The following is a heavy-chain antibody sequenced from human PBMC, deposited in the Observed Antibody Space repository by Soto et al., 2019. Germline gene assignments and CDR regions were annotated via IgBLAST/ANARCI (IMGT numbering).Heavy chain of an antibody. Sequence: PSETLSLTCAVYGGSFSGYYWSWIRQPPGKGLEWIGEINHSGSTNYNPSLKSRVTISVDTSKNQFSLKLSSVTAADTAVYYCAREYDSYGYGPIDYWGQGTLVTVSS. V-gene: IGHV4-34*01. J-gene: IGHJ4*02. CDR2: INHSGST. CDR1: GGSFSGYY. CDR3: AREYDSYGYGPIDY. D-gene: IGHD5-18*01.